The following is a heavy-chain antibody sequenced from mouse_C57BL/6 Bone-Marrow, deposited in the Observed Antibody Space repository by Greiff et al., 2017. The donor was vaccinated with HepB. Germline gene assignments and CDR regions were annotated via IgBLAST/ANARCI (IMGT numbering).Heavy chain of an antibody. Sequence: VQLKQSGPGLVKPSQSLSLTCSVTGYSITSGYYWNWIRQFPGNKLEWMGYISYDGSNNYNPSLKNRISITRDTSKNQFFLKLNSVTTEDTATYYCARGNPLYDYDWDWYFDVWGTGTTVTVSS. CDR1: GYSITSGYY. D-gene: IGHD2-4*01. V-gene: IGHV3-6*01. J-gene: IGHJ1*03. CDR3: ARGNPLYDYDWDWYFDV. CDR2: ISYDGSN.